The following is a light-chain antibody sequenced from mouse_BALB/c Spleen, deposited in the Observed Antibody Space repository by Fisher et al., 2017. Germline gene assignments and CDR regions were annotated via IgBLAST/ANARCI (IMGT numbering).Light chain of an antibody. CDR2: DTS. J-gene: IGKJ1*01. CDR1: SSVSY. V-gene: IGKV4-59*01. Sequence: IVLTQSTAIMPASPGEKVTMTCSASSSVSYMHWYQQKSGTSPKRWIYDTSKLASGVPARFSGSGSGTSYSLTISSMEAEDAATYYCQQWSSNPPTFGGGTKLEIK. CDR3: QQWSSNPPT.